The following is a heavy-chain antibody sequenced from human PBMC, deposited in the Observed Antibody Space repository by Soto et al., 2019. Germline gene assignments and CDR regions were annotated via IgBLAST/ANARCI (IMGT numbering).Heavy chain of an antibody. J-gene: IGHJ3*01. V-gene: IGHV3-74*01. D-gene: IGHD1-1*01. Sequence: EVQLVESEGGLVQRGGSLRLSCAASGFTFNYYWMHWVRQAPGQGLVWVSHIHSDGSTTTYADSVKGRFTISRDNAKNTLYLQKNSLRAKDTVVYSLVRGKKGGFELWGQGTTVTFSS. CDR3: VRGKKGGFEL. CDR1: GFTFNYYW. CDR2: IHSDGSTT.